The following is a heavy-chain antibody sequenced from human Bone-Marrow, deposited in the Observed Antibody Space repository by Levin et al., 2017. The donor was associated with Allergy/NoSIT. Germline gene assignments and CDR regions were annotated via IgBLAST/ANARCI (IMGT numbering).Heavy chain of an antibody. D-gene: IGHD6-19*01. V-gene: IGHV4-59*01. CDR1: GGSISSYY. CDR2: IYYSGST. Sequence: ESLKISCTVSGGSISSYYWSWIRQPPGKGLEWIGYIYYSGSTNYNPSLKSRVTISVDTSKNQFSLKLSSVTAADTAVYYCASSAVAGTVDYWGQGTLVTVSS. J-gene: IGHJ4*02. CDR3: ASSAVAGTVDY.